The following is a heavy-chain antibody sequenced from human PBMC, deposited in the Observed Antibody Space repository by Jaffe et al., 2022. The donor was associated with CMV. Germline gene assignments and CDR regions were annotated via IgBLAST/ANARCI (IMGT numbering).Heavy chain of an antibody. Sequence: EVELVESGGGLVQPGRSLRLSCAASGFTFGDFAMNWVRQRPGKGLEWVSGINWNRDSIGYADSVKGRFTISRDNAETSLHLQMNSLKPEDTALYYCVKSIRDAWTDAFHIWGQGTMVTVSS. D-gene: IGHD3-10*01. J-gene: IGHJ3*02. V-gene: IGHV3-9*01. CDR1: GFTFGDFA. CDR3: VKSIRDAWTDAFHI. CDR2: INWNRDSI.